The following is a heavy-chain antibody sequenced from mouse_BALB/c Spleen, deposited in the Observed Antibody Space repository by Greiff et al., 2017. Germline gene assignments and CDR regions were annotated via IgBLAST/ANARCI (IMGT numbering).Heavy chain of an antibody. J-gene: IGHJ3*01. CDR1: GYTFTSYV. V-gene: IGHV1-14*01. CDR2: INPYNDGT. D-gene: IGHD1-1*01. CDR3: AREHGSSLAWFAY. Sequence: EVQLKESGPELVKPGASVKMSCKASGYTFTSYVMHWVKQKPGQGLEWIGYINPYNDGTKYNEKFKGKATLTSDKSSSTAYMELSSLTSEDSAVYYCAREHGSSLAWFAYWGQGTLVTVSA.